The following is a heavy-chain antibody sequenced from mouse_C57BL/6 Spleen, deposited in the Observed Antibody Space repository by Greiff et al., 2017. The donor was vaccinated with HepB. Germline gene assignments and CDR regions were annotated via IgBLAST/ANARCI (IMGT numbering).Heavy chain of an antibody. CDR3: ARRKGMVTTGFDY. V-gene: IGHV1-85*01. J-gene: IGHJ2*01. Sequence: QVQLKQSGPELVKPGASVKLSCKASGYTFTSYDINWVKQRPGQGLEWIGWIYPRDGSTKYNEKFKGKATLTVDTSSSTAYMELHSLTSEDSAVYFCARRKGMVTTGFDYWGQGTTLTVSS. CDR1: GYTFTSYD. D-gene: IGHD2-2*01. CDR2: IYPRDGST.